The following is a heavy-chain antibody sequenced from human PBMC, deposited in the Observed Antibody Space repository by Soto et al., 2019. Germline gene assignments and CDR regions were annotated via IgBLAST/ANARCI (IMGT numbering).Heavy chain of an antibody. CDR3: ARVDLYYDILTGYYFSPDAFDI. D-gene: IGHD3-9*01. CDR2: ISSSSSTI. J-gene: IGHJ3*02. CDR1: GFTFSSYS. V-gene: IGHV3-48*01. Sequence: PGGSLRLSCAASGFTFSSYSMNWVRQAPGKGLEWVSYISSSSSTIYYADSVKGRFTISRDNAKNSLYLQMNSLRAEDTAVYYCARVDLYYDILTGYYFSPDAFDIWGQGTMVTVSS.